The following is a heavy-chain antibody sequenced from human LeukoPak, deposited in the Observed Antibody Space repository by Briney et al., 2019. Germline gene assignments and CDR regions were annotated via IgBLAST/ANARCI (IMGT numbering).Heavy chain of an antibody. Sequence: SETLSLTCAVSGGSISSGGYSWSWIRQPPGKGLGWIGYIYHSGSTYYNPSLKSRVTISVDRSKNQFSLKLSSVTAADTAVYYCARDDKGSGYFDLWGRGTLVTVSS. CDR3: ARDDKGSGYFDL. CDR1: GGSISSGGYS. D-gene: IGHD2-15*01. V-gene: IGHV4-30-2*01. J-gene: IGHJ2*01. CDR2: IYHSGST.